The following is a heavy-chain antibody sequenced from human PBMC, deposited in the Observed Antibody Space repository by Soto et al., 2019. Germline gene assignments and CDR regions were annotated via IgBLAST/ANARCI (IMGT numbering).Heavy chain of an antibody. CDR1: GFSLSTSGVG. CDR3: AHRPSYCSGGSCYSGFDY. D-gene: IGHD2-15*01. Sequence: QITLKESGPPLVKPTQTLTLTCTFSGFSLSTSGVGVSWIRQPPGKALEWLALIYWDDDKRYSPSLKSRLTITKDTSKNQVVLTMTNMDPVDTATYYCAHRPSYCSGGSCYSGFDYWGQGTLVTVSS. CDR2: IYWDDDK. J-gene: IGHJ4*02. V-gene: IGHV2-5*02.